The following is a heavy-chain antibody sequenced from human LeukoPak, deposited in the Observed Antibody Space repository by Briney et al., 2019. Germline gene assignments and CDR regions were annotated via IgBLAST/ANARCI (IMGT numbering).Heavy chain of an antibody. D-gene: IGHD6-6*01. Sequence: SETLSLTCAVYGGSFSSYYWSWIRQPPGKGLEWIGEINHSGSTNYNPSLKSRVTISVDTSKNQFSLKLSSVTAADTAVYYCARDGSSLDYWGQGTLVTVAS. CDR2: INHSGST. V-gene: IGHV4-34*01. J-gene: IGHJ4*02. CDR1: GGSFSSYY. CDR3: ARDGSSLDY.